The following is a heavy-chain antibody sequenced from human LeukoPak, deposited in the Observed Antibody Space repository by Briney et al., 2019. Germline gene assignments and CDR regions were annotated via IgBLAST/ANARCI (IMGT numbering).Heavy chain of an antibody. CDR2: ISHRGRT. D-gene: IGHD3-3*01. CDR3: ARVPLRFLEPFDY. CDR1: GGSLSGYY. J-gene: IGHJ4*02. Sequence: SETLSLTCAVYGGSLSGYYWSWIRQPPGKGLEWIGEISHRGRTHYNPSLESRVSMSVDTSKNQFALKLSSVTAADTAVYYCARVPLRFLEPFDYWGQGILVTVSS. V-gene: IGHV4-34*01.